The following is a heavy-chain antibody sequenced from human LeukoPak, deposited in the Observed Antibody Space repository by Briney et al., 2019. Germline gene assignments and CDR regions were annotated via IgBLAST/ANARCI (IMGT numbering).Heavy chain of an antibody. Sequence: GESLKISCKGSGYSFTSYWIGWVRQMPGKGLEWMGIIYPGDSDTRYSPSFQGQVTISADKSISTAYLQWCSLKASDTAMYYCARHLGIAAAPYDWFDPWGQGTLVTVSS. J-gene: IGHJ5*02. CDR1: GYSFTSYW. CDR3: ARHLGIAAAPYDWFDP. CDR2: IYPGDSDT. V-gene: IGHV5-51*01. D-gene: IGHD6-13*01.